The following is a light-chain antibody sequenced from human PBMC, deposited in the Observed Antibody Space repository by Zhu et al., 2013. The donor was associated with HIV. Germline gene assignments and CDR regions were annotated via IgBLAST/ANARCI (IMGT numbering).Light chain of an antibody. CDR1: NIGSKT. CDR3: QVWDSGSDPYV. CDR2: TDS. V-gene: IGLV3-21*03. Sequence: SYVLTQAPSVSVAPGKTARITCGGNNIGSKTVHWYQQKPGQAPVLVVHTDSVRPSGIPERFSGSNSGNTATLTISRVEAGDEADYFCQVWDSGSDPYVFGTGTKVTVL. J-gene: IGLJ1*01.